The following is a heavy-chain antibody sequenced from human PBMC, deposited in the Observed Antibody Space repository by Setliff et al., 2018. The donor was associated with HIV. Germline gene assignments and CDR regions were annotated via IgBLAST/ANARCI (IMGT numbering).Heavy chain of an antibody. V-gene: IGHV3-48*03. Sequence: GGSLRLSCATSEFTFSSYEMFWVRQAPGKGLEWVSYISSSGSTIYHADSVKGRFTISRDNGKNSLYLQMNSLRAEDTAVYYCAREGVWSGYYTGYMDVWGKGTTVTVSS. J-gene: IGHJ6*03. CDR3: AREGVWSGYYTGYMDV. CDR2: ISSSGSTI. CDR1: EFTFSSYE. D-gene: IGHD3-3*01.